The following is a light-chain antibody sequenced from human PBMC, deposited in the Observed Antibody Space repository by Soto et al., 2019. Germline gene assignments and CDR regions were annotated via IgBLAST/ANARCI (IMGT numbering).Light chain of an antibody. CDR2: DDS. V-gene: IGLV3-21*02. Sequence: SYELTQPPSVSVAPGQTARITSGGNNIGSKSVHWYQQKPGQAPVLVVYDDSDRPSGIPERFSGSNSGNTATLTISRVEAGDEADYYCQVWDSSSDHSGVFGTGTKVTVL. CDR1: NIGSKS. J-gene: IGLJ1*01. CDR3: QVWDSSSDHSGV.